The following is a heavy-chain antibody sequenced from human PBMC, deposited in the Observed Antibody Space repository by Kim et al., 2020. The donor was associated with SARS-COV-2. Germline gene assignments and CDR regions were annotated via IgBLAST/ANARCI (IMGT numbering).Heavy chain of an antibody. CDR2: IIPILGIA. Sequence: SVKVSCKASGGTFSSYAISWVRQAPGQGLEWMGRIIPILGIANYAQKFQGRVTITADKSTGTAYMELSSLRSEDTAVYYCARAPGGSGSYYKYYYSYMDVWGKGTTDTLSS. V-gene: IGHV1-69*04. CDR3: ARAPGGSGSYYKYYYSYMDV. J-gene: IGHJ6*03. D-gene: IGHD3-10*01. CDR1: GGTFSSYA.